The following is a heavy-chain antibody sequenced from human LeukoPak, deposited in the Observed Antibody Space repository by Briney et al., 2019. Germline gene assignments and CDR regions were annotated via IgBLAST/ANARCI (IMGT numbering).Heavy chain of an antibody. CDR2: IYTSGST. CDR1: GGSISSYY. J-gene: IGHJ5*02. CDR3: ARDQTKVSALTRWFDP. Sequence: SETLSLTCTVSGGSISSYYWSWIRQPAGKGLEWIGRIYTSGSTNYNPSLKSRVTMSVDTSKNQFSLKLSSVTAADTAVYYCARDQTKVSALTRWFDPWGQGTLVTVSS. D-gene: IGHD1-14*01. V-gene: IGHV4-4*07.